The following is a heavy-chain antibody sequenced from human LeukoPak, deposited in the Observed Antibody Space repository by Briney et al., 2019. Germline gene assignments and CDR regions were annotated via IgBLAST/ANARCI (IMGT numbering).Heavy chain of an antibody. Sequence: PSETLSLTCAVCGGSFSDYYWSWIRQPPGKGLEWIGEINHSGSTNYNPSLKSRVTISVDTSKNQFSLKLSSVTAADTALYYCAREVRYCSGGSCLGVNWFDPWGQGTLVTVSS. V-gene: IGHV4-34*01. D-gene: IGHD2-15*01. CDR2: INHSGST. CDR1: GGSFSDYY. J-gene: IGHJ5*02. CDR3: AREVRYCSGGSCLGVNWFDP.